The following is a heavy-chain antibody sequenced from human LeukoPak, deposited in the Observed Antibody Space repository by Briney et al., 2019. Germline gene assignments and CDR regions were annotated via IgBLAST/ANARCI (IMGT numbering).Heavy chain of an antibody. D-gene: IGHD3-16*01. CDR2: INSDGSNT. V-gene: IGHV3-74*01. Sequence: PGGSLRLSCVASEFTFSSYWMHWVRQAPGKGLVWVSRINSDGSNTNYADSVKGRFTISRDNAKNTLYLQMNSLRVEDTAVFYCARALRGGFSDYWGRGTLVTVSS. J-gene: IGHJ4*02. CDR1: EFTFSSYW. CDR3: ARALRGGFSDY.